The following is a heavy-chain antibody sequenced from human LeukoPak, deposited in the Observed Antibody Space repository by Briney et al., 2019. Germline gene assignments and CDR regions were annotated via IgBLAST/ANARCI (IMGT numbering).Heavy chain of an antibody. J-gene: IGHJ4*02. V-gene: IGHV1-2*02. CDR1: GYTFTGYY. Sequence: GASVKVSCKASGYTFTGYYMHWVRQAPGQGLEWMGWINPNSGGTNYAQKLQGRVTMTTDTSTSTAYMELRSLRSDDTAVYYCAREMMVASLTGLFISLDYWGQGTLVTVSS. D-gene: IGHD3-9*01. CDR3: AREMMVASLTGLFISLDY. CDR2: INPNSGGT.